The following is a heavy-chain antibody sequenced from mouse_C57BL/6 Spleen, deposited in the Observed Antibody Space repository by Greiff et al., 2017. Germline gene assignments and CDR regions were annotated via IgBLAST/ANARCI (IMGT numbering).Heavy chain of an antibody. CDR3: GSTVVATDWYFDV. D-gene: IGHD1-1*01. J-gene: IGHJ1*03. V-gene: IGHV1-22*01. CDR1: GYTFTDYN. CDR2: INPNNGGT. Sequence: EVQLQQSGPELVKPGASVKMSCKASGYTFTDYNMHWVKQSHGKSLEWIGYINPNNGGTSYNQKFKGKATLTVNKSSSTAYMELRSLTSEDSAVYFCGSTVVATDWYFDVWGTGTTVTVSS.